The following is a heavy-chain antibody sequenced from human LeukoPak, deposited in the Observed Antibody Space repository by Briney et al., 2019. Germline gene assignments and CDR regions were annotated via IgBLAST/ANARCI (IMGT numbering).Heavy chain of an antibody. D-gene: IGHD3-16*02. J-gene: IGHJ4*02. CDR1: GFTFSSYS. CDR3: ASLWGSYRYFDY. CDR2: ISSSSSYI. Sequence: GGSLRLSCAASGFTFSSYSMNWVRQAPGKGLEWVSSISSSSSYIYYADSVKGRFTISRDNAKNSLYLQMNSLRAEDTAVYYCASLWGSYRYFDYWGQGTLVTVSS. V-gene: IGHV3-21*01.